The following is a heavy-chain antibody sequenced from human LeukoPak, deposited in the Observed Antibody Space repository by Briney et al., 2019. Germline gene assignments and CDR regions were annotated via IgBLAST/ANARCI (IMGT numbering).Heavy chain of an antibody. V-gene: IGHV3-7*03. J-gene: IGHJ3*02. CDR2: IKHNTIEM. Sequence: PGGSLRLSCAASGFTFSSHWMTWVRQAPGKGLEWVANIKHNTIEMWYVDSVKGRFTISRDNAKNSLYLQMNSLRAEDTALYYCARVVVGATSAFDIWGQGTVVTVSS. CDR3: ARVVVGATSAFDI. CDR1: GFTFSSHW. D-gene: IGHD1-26*01.